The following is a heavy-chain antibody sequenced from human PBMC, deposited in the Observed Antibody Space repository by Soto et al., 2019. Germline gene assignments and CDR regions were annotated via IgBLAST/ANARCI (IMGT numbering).Heavy chain of an antibody. CDR2: IYWDDDN. CDR3: AHYVSASPAGWFDP. J-gene: IGHJ5*02. V-gene: IGHV2-5*02. Sequence: QITLKESGPALVKPTQTLTLTCTFSGFSLSTSGEAVGWIRQPPGEALEWLALIYWDDDNRYNPTLKTRLTITKDTSKRQVVFTLTNMDPVDTATYYCAHYVSASPAGWFDPWGQGILVTVSS. D-gene: IGHD3-10*01. CDR1: GFSLSTSGEA.